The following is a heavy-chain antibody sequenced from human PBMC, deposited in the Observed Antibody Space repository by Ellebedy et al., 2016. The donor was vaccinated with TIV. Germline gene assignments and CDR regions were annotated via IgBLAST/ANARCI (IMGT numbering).Heavy chain of an antibody. Sequence: SVKVSCXASGGTFSSYAISWVRQAPGQGLEWMGGIIPIFGTANYAQKFQGRVTITADESTSTAYMELSSLRSEDTAVYYCARDGVPTLAYCGGDCYSWYFDLWGRGTLVTVSS. J-gene: IGHJ2*01. V-gene: IGHV1-69*13. CDR1: GGTFSSYA. CDR2: IIPIFGTA. D-gene: IGHD2-21*01. CDR3: ARDGVPTLAYCGGDCYSWYFDL.